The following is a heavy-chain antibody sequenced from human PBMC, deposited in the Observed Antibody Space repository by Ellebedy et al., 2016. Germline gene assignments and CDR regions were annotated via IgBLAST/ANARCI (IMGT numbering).Heavy chain of an antibody. CDR1: GASITNDPYY. CDR2: IFYSGST. CDR3: ATCGRDCDSPTLFDY. Sequence: SETLSLTCSVSGASITNDPYYWSWIRQPPGKGLESIGYIFYSGSTHYIPSLRGRLFISLDMSKNHIYLSLSSVTAADTARYYCATCGRDCDSPTLFDYWGQGALVTVSS. J-gene: IGHJ4*02. V-gene: IGHV4-30-4*01. D-gene: IGHD2-21*02.